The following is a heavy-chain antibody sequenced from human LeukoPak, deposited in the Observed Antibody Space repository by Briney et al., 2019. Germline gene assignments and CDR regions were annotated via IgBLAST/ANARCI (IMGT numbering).Heavy chain of an antibody. V-gene: IGHV1-69*13. CDR2: IIPIFGTT. CDR1: GGTFSSYA. D-gene: IGHD3-10*01. Sequence: SVKVSCKASGGTFSSYAISWMRQAPGQGLEWMGGIIPIFGTTNYAQKFQGRVTITADESTSTAYMELSSLRSEDTAVYYCARDYYGSGTYYKPFDYWGQGTLVTVSS. CDR3: ARDYYGSGTYYKPFDY. J-gene: IGHJ4*02.